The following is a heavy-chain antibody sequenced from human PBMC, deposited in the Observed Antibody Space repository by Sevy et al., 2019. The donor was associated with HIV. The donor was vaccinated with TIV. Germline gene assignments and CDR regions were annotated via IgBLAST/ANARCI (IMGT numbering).Heavy chain of an antibody. CDR2: IGSSGSNI. CDR1: GFTFSDYY. J-gene: IGHJ4*02. CDR3: ARGTNYYESSGPSYFDY. V-gene: IGHV3-11*01. Sequence: GGSLRLSCAASGFTFSDYYMSWIRQAPGKGLEWVSNIGSSGSNIYYADSVRGRFTISRDNAKNSLYLQMNSLRAEDTAVYYCARGTNYYESSGPSYFDYWGQGTLVTVSS. D-gene: IGHD3-22*01.